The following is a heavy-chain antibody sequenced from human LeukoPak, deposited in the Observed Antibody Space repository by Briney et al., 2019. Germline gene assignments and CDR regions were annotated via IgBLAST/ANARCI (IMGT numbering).Heavy chain of an antibody. CDR2: IASDGSST. CDR3: ARDAVDTANAV. D-gene: IGHD5-18*01. J-gene: IGHJ6*02. CDR1: GFTFSSYW. Sequence: GGSLRLSCAASGFTFSSYWMNWVRQAPGKGLVWVSRIASDGSSTTYADSVKGRFSISRDNAKNTLYLQMNSLRVEDTAVYYCARDAVDTANAVWGQGTTVTVSS. V-gene: IGHV3-74*01.